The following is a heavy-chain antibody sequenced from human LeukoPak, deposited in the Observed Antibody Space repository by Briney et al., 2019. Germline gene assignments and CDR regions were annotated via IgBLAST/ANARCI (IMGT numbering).Heavy chain of an antibody. V-gene: IGHV1-69*06. D-gene: IGHD2-15*01. CDR1: GGTFSSYA. CDR2: IIPIFGTA. CDR3: ARRYCSGGSCPFDY. Sequence: SVKVSCKASGGTFSSYATSWVRQAPGQGLEWMGGIIPIFGTANYAQKFQGRVTITADKSTSTAYMELSSLRSEDTAVYYCARRYCSGGSCPFDYWGQGTLVTVSS. J-gene: IGHJ4*02.